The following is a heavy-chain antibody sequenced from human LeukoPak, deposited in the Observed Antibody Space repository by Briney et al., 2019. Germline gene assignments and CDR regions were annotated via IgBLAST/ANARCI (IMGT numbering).Heavy chain of an antibody. CDR3: ARDATQREVATMYFDY. CDR2: IKQGGSEK. Sequence: PGGSLRLSCAASGFTFSSYWMSWVRQAPGKGLEWVANIKQGGSEKYYVDSVKGRFTISRDNAKNSLYLQMNSLRAEDTAVYYCARDATQREVATMYFDYWGQGTLVTVSS. J-gene: IGHJ4*02. V-gene: IGHV3-7*01. D-gene: IGHD5-24*01. CDR1: GFTFSSYW.